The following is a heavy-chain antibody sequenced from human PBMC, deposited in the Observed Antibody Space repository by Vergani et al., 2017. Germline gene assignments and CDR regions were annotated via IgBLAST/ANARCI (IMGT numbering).Heavy chain of an antibody. J-gene: IGHJ2*01. CDR2: INSDGSST. CDR3: AREEDYYGSGSQGYFDL. Sequence: ELQLLESGGGLVQPGGSLRLSCAASGFTFSSYWMHWVRQAPGKGLVWVSRINSDGSSTSYADSVKGRVPISRDNAKNTLYLQMNSLSAEDTAVYYCAREEDYYGSGSQGYFDLWGRGTLVTVSS. V-gene: IGHV3-74*01. CDR1: GFTFSSYW. D-gene: IGHD3-10*01.